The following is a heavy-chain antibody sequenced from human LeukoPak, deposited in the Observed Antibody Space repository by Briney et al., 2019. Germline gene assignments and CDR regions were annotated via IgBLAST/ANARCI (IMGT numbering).Heavy chain of an antibody. CDR3: AKTRNGYTTEYLQH. J-gene: IGHJ1*01. V-gene: IGHV3-11*01. CDR2: ISSSGSTI. D-gene: IGHD5-12*01. CDR1: GFTFSDYY. Sequence: GGSLRLSCAASGFTFSDYYMSWIRQAPGKGLEGVSYISSSGSTIYYADSVKGRFTISRDISKNLVYLQMNSLRAEDTAVYYCAKTRNGYTTEYLQHWGQGTLVIVSS.